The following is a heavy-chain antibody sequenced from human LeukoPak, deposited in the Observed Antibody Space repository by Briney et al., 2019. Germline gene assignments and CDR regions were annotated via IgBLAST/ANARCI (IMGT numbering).Heavy chain of an antibody. V-gene: IGHV3-23*01. CDR3: AKGNGYSYGRYYFDY. D-gene: IGHD5-18*01. CDR1: GLTFSSYA. J-gene: IGHJ4*02. CDR2: ITASGGNT. Sequence: QPGGSLRLSCAASGLTFSSYAMGWVRQAPGKGLEWVSAITASGGNTYYADSVRGRFTISRDNSKNTLYLQVNSPRAEDTAVYYCAKGNGYSYGRYYFDYWGQGTLVTVSS.